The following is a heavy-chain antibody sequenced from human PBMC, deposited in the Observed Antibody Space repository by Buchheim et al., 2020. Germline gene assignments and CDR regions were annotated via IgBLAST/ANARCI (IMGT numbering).Heavy chain of an antibody. CDR3: ARDATYYYDSSGLYYFDY. D-gene: IGHD3-22*01. J-gene: IGHJ4*02. CDR1: GFTFSSYW. CDR2: IKQDGSEK. Sequence: EVQLVESGGGLVQPGGSLRLSCAASGFTFSSYWMSWVRQAPGKGLEWVANIKQDGSEKYYVDSVKGRFTISRDNAKNSLYLQMNSLRAEDTALYYCARDATYYYDSSGLYYFDYWGQGTL. V-gene: IGHV3-7*01.